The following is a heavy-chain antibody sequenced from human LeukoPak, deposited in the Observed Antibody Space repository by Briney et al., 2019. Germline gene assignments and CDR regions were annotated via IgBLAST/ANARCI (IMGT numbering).Heavy chain of an antibody. Sequence: PSETLSLTGTVSGGSSSSYYWGWVRQPPGKGLEWVGQIYYRETPNYNPSLRGRVTIPIDTSKNQFSLQLNSVTAADTAIYYCAAESERWLLRSWGQGTLVTVSS. CDR2: IYYRETP. J-gene: IGHJ4*02. D-gene: IGHD6-19*01. V-gene: IGHV4-59*03. CDR1: GGSSSSYY. CDR3: AAESERWLLRS.